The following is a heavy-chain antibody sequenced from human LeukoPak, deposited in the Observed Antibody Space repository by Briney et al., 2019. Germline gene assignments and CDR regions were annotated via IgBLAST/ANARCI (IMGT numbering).Heavy chain of an antibody. CDR3: ARGGIQVSGIDEFDY. V-gene: IGHV3-13*01. CDR2: IGIRGDT. D-gene: IGHD6-19*01. CDR1: GFTSIDYD. Sequence: GGSLRLSCAASGFTSIDYDMHWVRQVIGKGLEWVSAIGIRGDTHYSGSVKGRFAISRENAESSLYLQMNSLRAEDTAVYYCARGGIQVSGIDEFDYWGQGTLVTVSS. J-gene: IGHJ4*02.